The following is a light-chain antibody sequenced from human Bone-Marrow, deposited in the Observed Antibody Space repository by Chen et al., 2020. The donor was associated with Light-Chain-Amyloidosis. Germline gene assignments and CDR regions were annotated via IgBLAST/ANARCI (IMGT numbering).Light chain of an antibody. CDR1: QSVNSNY. CDR3: QQYDTLPWT. J-gene: IGKJ1*01. CDR2: SAL. V-gene: IGKV3-20*01. Sequence: EVVLTQSPGTLSLSPGESATLSCWASQSVNSNYLAWFQQKPGQSPRLLIYSALTRATGIPNRFRGSGSGTDFTLTISRLEPEDFAVYYCQQYDTLPWTSGRDTKVEIK.